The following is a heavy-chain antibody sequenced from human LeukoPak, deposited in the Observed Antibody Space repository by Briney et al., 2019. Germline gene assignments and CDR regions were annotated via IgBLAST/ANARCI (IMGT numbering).Heavy chain of an antibody. V-gene: IGHV4-59*01. CDR1: VGSISSYY. J-gene: IGHJ4*02. Sequence: PSETLSLTCTVSVGSISSYYWSWIRQPPGKGLEWIGYIYYSGSTNYNPSLKSRVTISVDTSKNQFSLKLSSVTAADTAVYYCARARYSSSWACDYWGQGTLVTVSS. D-gene: IGHD6-13*01. CDR3: ARARYSSSWACDY. CDR2: IYYSGST.